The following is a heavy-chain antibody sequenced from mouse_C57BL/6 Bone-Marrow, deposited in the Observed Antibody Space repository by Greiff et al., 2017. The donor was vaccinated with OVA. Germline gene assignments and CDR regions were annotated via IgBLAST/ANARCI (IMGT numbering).Heavy chain of an antibody. V-gene: IGHV5-12*01. Sequence: EVKLMDSGGGLVQPGGSLKLSCAASGFTFSDYYMYWVRQTPEKRLEWVAYISNGGGSTYYPDTVKGRFTISRDNAKNTLYLQMSRLKSEDTAMYYCARLGDAMDYWGQGTSVTVSS. D-gene: IGHD4-1*01. J-gene: IGHJ4*01. CDR2: ISNGGGST. CDR3: ARLGDAMDY. CDR1: GFTFSDYY.